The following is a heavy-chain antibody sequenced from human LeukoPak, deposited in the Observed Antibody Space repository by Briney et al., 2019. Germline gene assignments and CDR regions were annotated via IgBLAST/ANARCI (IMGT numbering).Heavy chain of an antibody. CDR2: IYHSGST. V-gene: IGHV4-38-2*02. CDR1: GYSISSGYY. Sequence: SETLSLTCTVSGYSISSGYYWGWIRQPPGKGLEWIGSIYHSGSTYYNPSLKSRVTISVDTSKNQFSLKLSSVTAADTAVYYCARVGINSSGWQTFDYWGQGTLVTVSS. CDR3: ARVGINSSGWQTFDY. D-gene: IGHD6-19*01. J-gene: IGHJ4*02.